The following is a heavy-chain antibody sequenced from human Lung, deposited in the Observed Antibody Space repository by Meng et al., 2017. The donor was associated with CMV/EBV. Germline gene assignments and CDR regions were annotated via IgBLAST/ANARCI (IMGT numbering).Heavy chain of an antibody. V-gene: IGHV4-59*01. CDR2: IYYTGST. D-gene: IGHD2-2*01. CDR1: GGSISNYY. CDR3: ARVVKDIVVVPAAIWFDP. Sequence: LXCTVSGGSISNYYWSWIRQPPGKGLEWIGYIYYTGSTNYNPSLKSRVTISLDKPKKQFSLKLSSVTAADTAVYYCARVVKDIVVVPAAIWFDPWXQGTXVTVSS. J-gene: IGHJ5*02.